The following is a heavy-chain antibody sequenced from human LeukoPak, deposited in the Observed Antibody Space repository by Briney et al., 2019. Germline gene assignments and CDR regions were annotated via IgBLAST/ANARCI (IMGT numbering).Heavy chain of an antibody. V-gene: IGHV3-72*01. Sequence: PGGSLRLSCAASGFTFSDHYMDWVRQAPGKGLEWVGRIRNKADTYTTEYAASVKGRFTISRDDSKNSLCLQMNSLKTEDTAVYYCAREVWSGYYTLYYFDYWGQGTLVTVSS. J-gene: IGHJ4*02. CDR1: GFTFSDHY. CDR2: IRNKADTYTT. CDR3: AREVWSGYYTLYYFDY. D-gene: IGHD3-3*01.